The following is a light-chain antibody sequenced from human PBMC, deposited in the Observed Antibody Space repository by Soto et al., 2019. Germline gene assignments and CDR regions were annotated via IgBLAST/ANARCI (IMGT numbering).Light chain of an antibody. J-gene: IGKJ1*01. CDR1: QSVSSN. Sequence: EIVMTQSPATLSVSPGEIATLSFRASQSVSSNLAWYQQKPGQGPRLLIYGASSRATGIPDRFSGSGSGTDFTLTITRLEPEDFAVYYCQYHDPLPTWTFGQGTKVDIK. CDR3: QYHDPLPTWT. CDR2: GAS. V-gene: IGKV3-20*01.